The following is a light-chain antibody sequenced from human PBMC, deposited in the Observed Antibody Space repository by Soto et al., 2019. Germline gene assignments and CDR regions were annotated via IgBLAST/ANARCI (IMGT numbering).Light chain of an antibody. CDR2: KNN. J-gene: IGLJ7*01. V-gene: IGLV1-47*01. CDR1: SSNIGNFY. Sequence: QSVLTQPPSASGTPGQRVTISGSGRSSNIGNFYVYWYQQLPGTAPKLLIYKNNQRPLGVPDRFSGSKSGTSASLAISGLRSEDEADYYCAAWDDSLSGPGVFGGGTQLNVL. CDR3: AAWDDSLSGPGV.